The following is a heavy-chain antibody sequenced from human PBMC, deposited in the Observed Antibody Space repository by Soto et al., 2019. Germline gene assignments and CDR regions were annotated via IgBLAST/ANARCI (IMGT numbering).Heavy chain of an antibody. CDR3: ARHFSVDYFDY. CDR1: GGSFSGYY. Sequence: PSETLSLTCAVYGGSFSGYYWTWIRQPPGKGLEWIGYIYYSGSTNYNPSLKSRLTISVDRSKNQFSLKLSSVTAADTAVYYCARHFSVDYFDYWGQGALVTVSS. CDR2: IYYSGST. V-gene: IGHV4-59*08. J-gene: IGHJ4*02.